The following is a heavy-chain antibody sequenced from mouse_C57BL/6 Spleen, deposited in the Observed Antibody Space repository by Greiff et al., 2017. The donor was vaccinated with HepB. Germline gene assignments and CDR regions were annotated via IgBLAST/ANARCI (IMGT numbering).Heavy chain of an antibody. V-gene: IGHV1-4*01. CDR2: INPSSGYT. CDR3: ARSAYGYDLYAMDY. D-gene: IGHD2-2*01. Sequence: VKLVESGAELARPGASVKMSCKASGYTFTSYTMHWVKQRPGQGLEWIGYINPSSGYTKYNQKFKDKATLTADKSSSTAYMQLSSLTSEDSAVYYCARSAYGYDLYAMDYWGQGTSVTVSS. CDR1: GYTFTSYT. J-gene: IGHJ4*01.